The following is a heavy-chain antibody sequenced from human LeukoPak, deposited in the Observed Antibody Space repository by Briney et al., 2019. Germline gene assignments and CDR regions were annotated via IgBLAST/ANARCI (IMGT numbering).Heavy chain of an antibody. CDR3: AKDRGGIAVAGFDAFDI. CDR2: IRYDGSNK. D-gene: IGHD6-19*01. V-gene: IGHV3-30*02. Sequence: PGRSLRLSCAASGFTFSSYGMHWVRQGPGKGLEWVAFIRYDGSNKYYADSVKGRFTISRDNSKNTLYLQMNSLRAEDTAVYYCAKDRGGIAVAGFDAFDIWGQGTMVTVSS. J-gene: IGHJ3*02. CDR1: GFTFSSYG.